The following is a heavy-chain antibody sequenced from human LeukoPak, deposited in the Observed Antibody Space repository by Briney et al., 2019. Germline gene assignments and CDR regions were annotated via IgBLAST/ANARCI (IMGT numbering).Heavy chain of an antibody. J-gene: IGHJ6*02. CDR2: ISSSSSYI. D-gene: IGHD2-2*01. CDR1: GFTFSSYS. Sequence: PGGSLRLSCAASGFTFSSYSMNWVRQAPGKGLEWVSSISSSSSYIYYADSVKGRFTISRDNAKNSLYLQMNSLRADETAVYYCARPLIIVVEPAEESLYGMDVWGQGTTATVSS. CDR3: ARPLIIVVEPAEESLYGMDV. V-gene: IGHV3-21*01.